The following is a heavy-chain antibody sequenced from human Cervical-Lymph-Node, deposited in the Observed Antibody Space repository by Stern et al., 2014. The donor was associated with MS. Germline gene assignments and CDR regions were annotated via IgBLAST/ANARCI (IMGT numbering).Heavy chain of an antibody. CDR1: GYTFIAHY. J-gene: IGHJ4*02. CDR2: LNPNDGGT. Sequence: VQLVQSGAELEKPGASVKVSCKASGYTFIAHYMHWVRQAPGQGLEWMAWLNPNDGGTKYAPKFQGRVTMTRDTSTSTAYMELSGLRSDDTAVYFCARGTGSSWFDYWGQGTLVTVSS. CDR3: ARGTGSSWFDY. V-gene: IGHV1-2*02. D-gene: IGHD6-13*01.